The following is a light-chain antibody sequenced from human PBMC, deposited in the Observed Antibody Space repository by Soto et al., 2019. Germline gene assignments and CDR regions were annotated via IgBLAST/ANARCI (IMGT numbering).Light chain of an antibody. CDR2: DAY. J-gene: IGKJ5*01. Sequence: EIVLTQSPATLSLSPGDRATLSCRASQSVSSYLAWYQQKPDQAPRILIYDAYNSATGIPARFSGSGSGTDFTLTISSLEPEDFAVYYCQQRSNWPPNTFGQGTRLEIK. CDR1: QSVSSY. CDR3: QQRSNWPPNT. V-gene: IGKV3-11*01.